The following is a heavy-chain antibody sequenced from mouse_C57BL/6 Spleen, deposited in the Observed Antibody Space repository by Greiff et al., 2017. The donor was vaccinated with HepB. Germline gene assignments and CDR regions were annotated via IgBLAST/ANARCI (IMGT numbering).Heavy chain of an antibody. V-gene: IGHV1-69*01. CDR1: GYTFTSYW. CDR2: IDPSDSYT. CDR3: ARSGISTGAMDY. Sequence: QVQLQQPGAELVMPGASVKLSCKASGYTFTSYWMHWVKQRPGQGLEWIGEIDPSDSYTNYNQKFKGKSTLTVDKSSSTAYMQLSSLTSEDSAVYYCARSGISTGAMDYWGQGTSVTVSS. D-gene: IGHD1-1*01. J-gene: IGHJ4*01.